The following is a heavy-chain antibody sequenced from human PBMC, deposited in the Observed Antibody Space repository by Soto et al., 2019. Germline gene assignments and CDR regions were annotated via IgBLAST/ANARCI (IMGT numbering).Heavy chain of an antibody. V-gene: IGHV3-11*01. J-gene: IGHJ4*02. D-gene: IGHD3-22*01. CDR1: GFTFSDYY. CDR2: ISSSGSTI. CDR3: ARDPVPRYYYDSSGYLGAFDY. Sequence: PGGSLRLSCAASGFTFSDYYMSWIRQAPGKGLEWVSYISSSGSTIYYADSVKGRFTISRDNAKNSLYLQMNSLRAEDTAVYYCARDPVPRYYYDSSGYLGAFDYWGQGTLVTVSS.